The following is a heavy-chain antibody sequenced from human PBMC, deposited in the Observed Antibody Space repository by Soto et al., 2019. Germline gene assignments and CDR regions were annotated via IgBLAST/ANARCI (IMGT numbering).Heavy chain of an antibody. CDR3: ARGDGSGIYYYGMDV. Sequence: SETLSLTCTVSGGSISSGDYYWSWIHQPPGKGLEWIGYIYYSGSTYYNPSLKSRVTISVDTSKNQFSLKLSSVTAAYTAVYYFARGDGSGIYYYGMDVWGQGTTVTVSS. CDR2: IYYSGST. CDR1: GGSISSGDYY. V-gene: IGHV4-30-4*01. J-gene: IGHJ6*02. D-gene: IGHD3-10*01.